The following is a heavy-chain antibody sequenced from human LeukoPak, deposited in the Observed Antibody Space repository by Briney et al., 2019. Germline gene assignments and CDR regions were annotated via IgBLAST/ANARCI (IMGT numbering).Heavy chain of an antibody. CDR3: ARADRLHGGPYLIGP. Sequence: ASVKVSCKTSGYSFTDYYTHWVRQAPGQGLEWMGWINPNSGGTSSAQKFQGRVTMTRDTSISTVYMEVSWLTSDDTAIYYCARADRLHGGPYLIGPWGQGTLVTVSS. D-gene: IGHD2-21*01. V-gene: IGHV1-2*02. CDR2: INPNSGGT. J-gene: IGHJ5*02. CDR1: GYSFTDYY.